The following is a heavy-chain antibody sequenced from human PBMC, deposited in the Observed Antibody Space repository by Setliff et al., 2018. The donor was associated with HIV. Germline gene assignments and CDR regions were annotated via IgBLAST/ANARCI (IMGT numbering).Heavy chain of an antibody. CDR1: GFTFSSYS. CDR3: ARDTYYFDSSGYSPDAFDI. V-gene: IGHV3-48*04. J-gene: IGHJ3*02. CDR2: ISSSSSTI. D-gene: IGHD3-22*01. Sequence: PGGSLRLSCAASGFTFSSYSMNWVRQAPGKGLEWVSYISSSSSTIYYADSVKGRFTISRDNAKNSLYLQMNSLRAEDTAVYYCARDTYYFDSSGYSPDAFDIWGQGTMVTVSS.